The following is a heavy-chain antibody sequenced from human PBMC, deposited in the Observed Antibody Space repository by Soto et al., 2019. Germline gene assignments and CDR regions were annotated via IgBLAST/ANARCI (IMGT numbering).Heavy chain of an antibody. D-gene: IGHD3-9*01. CDR1: EPHFSSHW. CDR2: IKQDGIEK. Sequence: PGVSRSHSCAAAEPHFSSHWMSWGSLAHGKGLEWVANIKQDGIEKYYVDSVKGRFTISRDNAKNSLYLQMNSLRAEDTAVYYCARVMLRYFDWFFDHRMDGRGQGTKVTFSS. CDR3: ARVMLRYFDWFFDHRMDG. J-gene: IGHJ6*02. V-gene: IGHV3-7*03.